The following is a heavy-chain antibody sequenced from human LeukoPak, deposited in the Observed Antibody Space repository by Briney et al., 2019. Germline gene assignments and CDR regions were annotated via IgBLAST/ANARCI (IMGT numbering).Heavy chain of an antibody. CDR1: GFTFSSYA. CDR3: ARNRSIVGTTIFDY. CDR2: ISHDGSNK. J-gene: IGHJ4*02. D-gene: IGHD1-26*01. Sequence: PGGSLRLSCAASGFTFSSYAMHWVRQAPGKGLEWVAVISHDGSNKYYVDSVKGRFTISRDNSKNTLYLQMNSLRAEDTAVYFCARNRSIVGTTIFDYWGQGTLVTVSS. V-gene: IGHV3-30*04.